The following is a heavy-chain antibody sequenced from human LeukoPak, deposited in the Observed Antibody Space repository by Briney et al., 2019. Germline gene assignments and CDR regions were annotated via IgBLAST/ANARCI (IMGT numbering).Heavy chain of an antibody. CDR2: IMPLFGTA. Sequence: SVKVSCKTSGGTFNNSAISWVRQAPGQGLEWLGGIMPLFGTAGYAQKFQGRVTITKDESTRTVYLELTSLTSDDTAVYHCAKNVHGDYGSGWFDPWGQGTLVSVSS. J-gene: IGHJ5*02. D-gene: IGHD4-17*01. V-gene: IGHV1-69*05. CDR3: AKNVHGDYGSGWFDP. CDR1: GGTFNNSA.